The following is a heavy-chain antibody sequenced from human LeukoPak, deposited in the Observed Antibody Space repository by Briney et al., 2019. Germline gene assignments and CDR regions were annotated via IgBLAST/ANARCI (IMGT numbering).Heavy chain of an antibody. D-gene: IGHD3-10*01. CDR2: IRYDGSNK. CDR1: GFTFSSYG. V-gene: IGHV3-30*02. Sequence: GGSLRLSCAASGFTFSSYGMHWVRQAPGKGLEWVAFIRYDGSNKYYADSVKGRFTISRDNSKNTLYLQMNSLRAEDTAVYYCAKEVGEEWSGELLFQHYYYYYMDVWGKGTTVTISS. J-gene: IGHJ6*03. CDR3: AKEVGEEWSGELLFQHYYYYYMDV.